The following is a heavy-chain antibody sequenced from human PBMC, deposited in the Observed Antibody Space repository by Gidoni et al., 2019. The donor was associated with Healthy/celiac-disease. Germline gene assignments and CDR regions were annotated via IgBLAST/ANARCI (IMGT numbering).Heavy chain of an antibody. CDR3: AREGRGFTMVRGVMGINWFDP. V-gene: IGHV1-8*01. Sequence: QVQLVQSGAEVKKPGASVKVSCKASGYTFTSYDINWVRQATGQGLEWMGWMNPNSGNTGYAQKFQGRVTMTRNTSISTAYMELSSLRSEDTAVYYCAREGRGFTMVRGVMGINWFDPWGQGTLVTVSS. D-gene: IGHD3-10*01. CDR2: MNPNSGNT. CDR1: GYTFTSYD. J-gene: IGHJ5*02.